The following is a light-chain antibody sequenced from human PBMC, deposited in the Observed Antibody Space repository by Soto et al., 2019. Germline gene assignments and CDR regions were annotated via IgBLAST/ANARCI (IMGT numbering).Light chain of an antibody. J-gene: IGLJ2*01. V-gene: IGLV1-40*01. Sequence: QSVLTQPPSVSGAPGLRVTISCTGSSSNIGAGYDVHWYKQLPGTAPKLLIYGNSKRPSGVPDRFSGSKSGTSASLAITGLQAEDEADYYCHSYDSSLSVVFGGGTKLTVL. CDR1: SSNIGAGYD. CDR2: GNS. CDR3: HSYDSSLSVV.